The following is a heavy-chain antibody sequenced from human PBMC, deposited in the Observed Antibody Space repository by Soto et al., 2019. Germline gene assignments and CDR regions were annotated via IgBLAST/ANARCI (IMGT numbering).Heavy chain of an antibody. D-gene: IGHD6-13*01. CDR1: GYSFTSYW. Sequence: PGESLKISCKGSGYSFTSYWISWVRQMPVKGLEWMGRIDPSDSYTNYSPSFQGHVTISADKSISTAYLQWSSLKASDTAMYYCAAGIAAAGGDYYYGMDVWGQGTTVTVSS. J-gene: IGHJ6*02. CDR2: IDPSDSYT. V-gene: IGHV5-10-1*01. CDR3: AAGIAAAGGDYYYGMDV.